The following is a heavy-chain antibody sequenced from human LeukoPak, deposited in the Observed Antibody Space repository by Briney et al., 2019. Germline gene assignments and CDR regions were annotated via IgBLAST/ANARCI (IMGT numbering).Heavy chain of an antibody. Sequence: SETLSLPCAVYGGSFSGYYWSWIRQPPGKGLEWVGEINHSGSTNYNPFLKSRVTISVDTSKNQFSLKLSSVTAADTAVYYCARFSLGTAMVSNFDYWGQGTLVTVSS. CDR3: ARFSLGTAMVSNFDY. CDR2: INHSGST. CDR1: GGSFSGYY. V-gene: IGHV4-34*01. D-gene: IGHD5-18*01. J-gene: IGHJ4*02.